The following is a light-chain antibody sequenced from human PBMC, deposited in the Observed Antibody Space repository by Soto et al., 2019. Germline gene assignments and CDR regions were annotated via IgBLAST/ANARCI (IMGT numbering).Light chain of an antibody. J-gene: IGLJ1*01. CDR1: SSNIGAGYD. V-gene: IGLV1-40*01. CDR2: GNI. CDR3: QSYDSTLIARYV. Sequence: QSVLTQPPSVSGAPGQRVTISCTGSSSNIGAGYDVHWYQQPPGTAPKLLIFGNINRPSGVPDRFSGSKSGTSASLAITRLQAEDEGDYYCQSYDSTLIARYVFGTGTKVTVL.